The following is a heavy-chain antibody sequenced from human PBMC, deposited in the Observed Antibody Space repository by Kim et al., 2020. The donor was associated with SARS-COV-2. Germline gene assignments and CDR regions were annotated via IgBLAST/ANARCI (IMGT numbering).Heavy chain of an antibody. CDR3: ATALRGGYPSWFDP. Sequence: AQNLQGRATMTADTSTSTAYMELRSLRSDDTAVYYCATALRGGYPSWFDPWGQGTLVTVSS. D-gene: IGHD5-12*01. V-gene: IGHV1-18*01. J-gene: IGHJ5*02.